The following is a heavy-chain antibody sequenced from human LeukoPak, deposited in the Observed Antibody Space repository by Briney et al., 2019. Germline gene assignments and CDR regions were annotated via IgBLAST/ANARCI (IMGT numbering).Heavy chain of an antibody. J-gene: IGHJ4*02. V-gene: IGHV3-30-3*01. CDR3: ARYNSSGWYGGFMDY. CDR1: GFTFSSYA. Sequence: PGRSLRLSCAASGFTFSSYAMHWGRQAPGKGLEGVAVISYDGSNKYYADSVKGRFTISRDNSKNTLYVQMNSLRAEDTAVYYCARYNSSGWYGGFMDYWGQGTLVTVSS. CDR2: ISYDGSNK. D-gene: IGHD6-19*01.